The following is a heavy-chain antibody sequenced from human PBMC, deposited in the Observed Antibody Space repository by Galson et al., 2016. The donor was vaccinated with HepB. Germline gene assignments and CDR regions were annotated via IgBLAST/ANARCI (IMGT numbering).Heavy chain of an antibody. V-gene: IGHV3-21*01. CDR1: GFTFSTYS. Sequence: SLRLSCAASGFTFSTYSMTWVRQAPGKGLEWVSSISSGSTYTYYADSVKGRFTVSRDNAKNSLYLQMNSLRAEDTAVYYCARGRDYCGGDCYDLYGMDVWGQGTTVTGSS. J-gene: IGHJ6*02. CDR2: ISSGSTYT. D-gene: IGHD2-21*02. CDR3: ARGRDYCGGDCYDLYGMDV.